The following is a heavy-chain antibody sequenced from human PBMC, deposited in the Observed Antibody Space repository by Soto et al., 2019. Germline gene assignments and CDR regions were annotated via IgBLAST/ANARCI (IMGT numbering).Heavy chain of an antibody. Sequence: ASVKVSCKASGYTFTGYYMHWVRQAPGQGLEWMGWINPNSGGTNYAQKFQGRVTMTRDTSISTAYMELSRLRSDDTAVYYCARLPSGSGSLSYFDYWGQGTLVTVPQ. D-gene: IGHD3-10*01. V-gene: IGHV1-2*02. J-gene: IGHJ4*02. CDR1: GYTFTGYY. CDR3: ARLPSGSGSLSYFDY. CDR2: INPNSGGT.